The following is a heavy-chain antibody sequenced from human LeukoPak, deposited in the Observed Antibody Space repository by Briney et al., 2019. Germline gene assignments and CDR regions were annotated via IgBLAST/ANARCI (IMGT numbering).Heavy chain of an antibody. Sequence: GGSLRLSCAASGFTDNTNHMSWVRQAPGKGLEWVSIINNGDTTYYADSVRGRFTISRDNPKDTLCLQVNSLRVEDTAVYYCTRSTAWSRWDYWGPGTLVTVSS. D-gene: IGHD1-1*01. CDR2: INNGDTT. CDR3: TRSTAWSRWDY. V-gene: IGHV3-66*01. J-gene: IGHJ4*02. CDR1: GFTDNTNH.